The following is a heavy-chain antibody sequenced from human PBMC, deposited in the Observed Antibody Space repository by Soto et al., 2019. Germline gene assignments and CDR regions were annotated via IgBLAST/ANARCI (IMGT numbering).Heavy chain of an antibody. V-gene: IGHV1-69*02. J-gene: IGHJ4*02. CDR2: IVPILGVP. D-gene: IGHD3-10*01. CDR3: ARNRYAYGSGSTRDY. CDR1: GGTFSSYT. Sequence: QVQLVQSGAEVKKPGSSVKVSCKASGGTFSSYTVSWVRQAPGQGLEWMGRIVPILGVPNYAQRFQGRVTMTSDKGTNTAYMELRTLRSEDRAVYYCARNRYAYGSGSTRDYWGQGNLVTVSS.